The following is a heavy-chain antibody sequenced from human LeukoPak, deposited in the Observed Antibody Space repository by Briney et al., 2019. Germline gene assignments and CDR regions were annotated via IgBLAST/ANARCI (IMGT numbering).Heavy chain of an antibody. CDR2: IYSGGST. J-gene: IGHJ3*02. V-gene: IGHV3-66*01. CDR3: ARSITMIVVECAFDI. Sequence: GGSLRLSCAASGFTFNSYAMNWVRQAPGKGLEWVLVIYSGGSTYYADSVKGRFTISRDNSKNTLYLQMNNLRAEDTAVYYCARSITMIVVECAFDIWGQGTMVTVSS. D-gene: IGHD3-22*01. CDR1: GFTFNSYA.